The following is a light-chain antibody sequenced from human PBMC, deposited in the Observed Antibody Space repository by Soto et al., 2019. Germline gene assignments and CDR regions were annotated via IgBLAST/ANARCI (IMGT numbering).Light chain of an antibody. CDR3: QQSYSSPPT. J-gene: IGKJ1*01. CDR2: AAS. Sequence: DIQMTQSPSSLSASVEDRVIITCRASQSISNHLNWYQQKPGKAPKLLIFAASHLQSGVPSRFSGSRSGPDFTLTISSLQPEEFATYYCQQSYSSPPTFGQGTKVEIK. V-gene: IGKV1-39*01. CDR1: QSISNH.